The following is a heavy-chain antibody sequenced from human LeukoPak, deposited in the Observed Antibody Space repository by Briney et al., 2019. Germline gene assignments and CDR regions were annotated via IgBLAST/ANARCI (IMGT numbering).Heavy chain of an antibody. Sequence: PGGSLRLSCAASGITFDNFAMSWVRQAPGKGLEWVSGISWNGGNTGYADSVKGRFTISRDNAKNSVYLQMNSLRVEDTALYYCATTSGYGQVESWGQGILVTVSS. CDR3: ATTSGYGQVES. CDR2: ISWNGGNT. J-gene: IGHJ4*02. V-gene: IGHV3-20*04. D-gene: IGHD5-12*01. CDR1: GITFDNFA.